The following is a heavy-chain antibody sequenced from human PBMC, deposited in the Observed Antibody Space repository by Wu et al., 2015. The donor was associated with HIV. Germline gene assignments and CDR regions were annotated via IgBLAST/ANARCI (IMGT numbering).Heavy chain of an antibody. CDR1: GGTFSSYA. D-gene: IGHD2-21*02. V-gene: IGHV1-69*18. CDR3: ARDLALRVVTYAFDI. Sequence: QVQLVQSGAEVKKPGSSVKVSCKASGGTFSSYAFTWVRQAPGQGLEWMGRIIPIFGTANYAQKFQGRVTITADESTSTAYMELNSLRSEDTAAYYCARDLALRVVTYAFDIWGQGTMVTVSS. CDR2: IIPIFGTA. J-gene: IGHJ3*02.